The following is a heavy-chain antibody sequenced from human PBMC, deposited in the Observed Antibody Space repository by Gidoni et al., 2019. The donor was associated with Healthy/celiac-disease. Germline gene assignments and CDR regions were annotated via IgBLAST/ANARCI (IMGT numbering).Heavy chain of an antibody. D-gene: IGHD3-22*01. CDR2: IFSNDEK. CDR1: GFSLSNARMG. J-gene: IGHJ5*02. V-gene: IGHV2-26*01. Sequence: VTLQESGPVLVKPPETLTLTCTVSGFSLSNARMGVSWIRQHPGKALECLAQIFSNDEKSYSTSLKSRLSISKDTYKSQVVITMTNMDPVDTATYYCARSPHYYDSSGYYYNWFDPWGQGTLVTVSS. CDR3: ARSPHYYDSSGYYYNWFDP.